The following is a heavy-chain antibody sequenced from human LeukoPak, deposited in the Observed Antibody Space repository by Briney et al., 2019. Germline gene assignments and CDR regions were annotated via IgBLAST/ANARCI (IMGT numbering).Heavy chain of an antibody. Sequence: PSETLSLTCAASGGSISSGGYSWSWIRQPPGKGLEWIGYIYHSGSTYYNPSLKSRVTISVDRSKNQFSLKLSSVTAADTAVYYCARGNYYFDYWGQGTLVTVSS. D-gene: IGHD1-7*01. J-gene: IGHJ4*02. CDR1: GGSISSGGYS. CDR2: IYHSGST. V-gene: IGHV4-30-2*01. CDR3: ARGNYYFDY.